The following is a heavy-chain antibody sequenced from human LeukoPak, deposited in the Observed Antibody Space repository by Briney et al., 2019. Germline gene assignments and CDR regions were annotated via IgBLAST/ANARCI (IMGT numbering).Heavy chain of an antibody. CDR3: ARAPGDLDYYDSSGPGYYYMDV. CDR1: GYTFTGYY. Sequence: ASVKVSCKASGYTFTGYYMHWVRQAPGQGLEWMGWINPNSGGTNYAQKFQGRVTMTRDTSTSTVYMELSSLRSEDTAVYYCARAPGDLDYYDSSGPGYYYMDVWGKGTTVTISS. D-gene: IGHD3-22*01. V-gene: IGHV1-2*02. J-gene: IGHJ6*03. CDR2: INPNSGGT.